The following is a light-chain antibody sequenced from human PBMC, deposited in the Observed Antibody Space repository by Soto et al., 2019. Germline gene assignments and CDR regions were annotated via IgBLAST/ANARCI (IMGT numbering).Light chain of an antibody. J-gene: IGLJ2*01. CDR2: DVS. Sequence: QSALTQPASVSGSPGQSITISCTGTSSDVGGYNYVSWYQQHPGKAPKLMIYDVSNRPFGVSNRFSGSKSANTASLTISGLQAEDEADYYCSSYTTSSVVFGGGTKLTVL. CDR1: SSDVGGYNY. V-gene: IGLV2-14*01. CDR3: SSYTTSSVV.